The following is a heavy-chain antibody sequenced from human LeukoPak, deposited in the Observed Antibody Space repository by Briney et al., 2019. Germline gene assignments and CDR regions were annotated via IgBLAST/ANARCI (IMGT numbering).Heavy chain of an antibody. D-gene: IGHD3-10*01. Sequence: EASVKVSCKASGYTFTGYYMHWVRQAPGQGLEWMGIINPSGGSTNYAQKFQGRVTMTRDTSTSTVYMELTRLRFEDTAVYYCVRERERGTYFIWGQGTLVTVSS. CDR1: GYTFTGYY. V-gene: IGHV1-46*01. J-gene: IGHJ4*02. CDR2: INPSGGST. CDR3: VRERERGTYFI.